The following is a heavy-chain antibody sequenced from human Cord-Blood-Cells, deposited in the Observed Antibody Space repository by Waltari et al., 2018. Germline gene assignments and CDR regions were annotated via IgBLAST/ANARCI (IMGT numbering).Heavy chain of an antibody. V-gene: IGHV7-4-1*02. CDR1: GYTFTSYA. D-gene: IGHD2-2*01. Sequence: QVQLVQSGSELKKPGASVKVSCKASGYTFTSYAMNWVRQAPGQGLEWMGWINTNPGNPTYAQGFTGRFVFSLDTSVSTAYLQISSLKAEDTAVYYCARDGDIVVVPAARKYGMDVWGQGTTVTVSS. CDR2: INTNPGNP. J-gene: IGHJ6*02. CDR3: ARDGDIVVVPAARKYGMDV.